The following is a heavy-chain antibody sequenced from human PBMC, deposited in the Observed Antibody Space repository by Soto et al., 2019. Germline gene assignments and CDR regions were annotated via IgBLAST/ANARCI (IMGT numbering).Heavy chain of an antibody. J-gene: IGHJ4*02. V-gene: IGHV1-2*02. CDR2: VSPYTGDT. CDR3: AREYDLTLL. Sequence: QVQLVQSGAEMREPGTSVKVSCKASGYSFTDVYIHWVRQAPGQGLEWLGWVSPYTGDTNYAQAFQGRVTMTRDTSITTAYMELTRLTYDDTAVFYCAREYDLTLLWGQGTPVIVSS. CDR1: GYSFTDVY. D-gene: IGHD3-3*01.